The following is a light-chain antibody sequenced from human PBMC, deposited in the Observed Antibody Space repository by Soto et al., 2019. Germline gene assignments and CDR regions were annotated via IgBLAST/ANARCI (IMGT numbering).Light chain of an antibody. J-gene: IGLJ3*02. CDR1: RTDIGGYNY. CDR2: EVT. Sequence: QSVLTQPASVSGSLGQSITISCTGTRTDIGGYNYVSWYQQYPGKAPKLVICEVTSRPSGISDRFSGSKSGNTASLTISGLQAEDEADYYCTSYAGSNNLVFAGGTKLTVL. CDR3: TSYAGSNNLV. V-gene: IGLV2-14*01.